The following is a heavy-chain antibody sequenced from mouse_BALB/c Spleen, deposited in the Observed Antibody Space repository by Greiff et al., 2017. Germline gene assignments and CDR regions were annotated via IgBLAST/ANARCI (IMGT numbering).Heavy chain of an antibody. J-gene: IGHJ2*01. CDR2: IRLKSNNYAT. CDR3: TRGPGGYFDY. CDR1: GFTFSNYW. Sequence: EVMLVESGGGLVQPGGSMKLSCVASGFTFSNYWMNWVRQSPEKGLEWVAEIRLKSNNYATHYAESVKGRFTISRDDSKSSVYLQMNNLRAEDTGIYYCTRGPGGYFDYWGQGTTLTVSS. V-gene: IGHV6-6*02.